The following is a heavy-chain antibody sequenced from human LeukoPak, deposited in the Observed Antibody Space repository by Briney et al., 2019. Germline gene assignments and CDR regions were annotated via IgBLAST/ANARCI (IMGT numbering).Heavy chain of an antibody. CDR1: GYSISSGYY. V-gene: IGHV4-38-2*02. D-gene: IGHD2-21*01. J-gene: IGHJ6*03. Sequence: PSETLSLTCTVSGYSISSGYYWGWIRQPPGKGLEWIGSIYHSGSTYYNPSLKSRVTISVDTSKNQFSLKLSSVTAADTAVCYCARHIGGRYYYYYMDVWGKGTTVTISS. CDR3: ARHIGGRYYYYYMDV. CDR2: IYHSGST.